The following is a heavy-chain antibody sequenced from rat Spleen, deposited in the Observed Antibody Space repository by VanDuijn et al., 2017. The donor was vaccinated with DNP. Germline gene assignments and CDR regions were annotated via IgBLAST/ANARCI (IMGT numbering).Heavy chain of an antibody. D-gene: IGHD1-10*01. Sequence: EVRLVESVGALVQPGRSLTLSCAASGFTFSDYNMAWVRQAPDRGLEWVTTIHSDGSSTYYRDSVRGRFTFSRDNTENTLYLQMDSLRSEDTATYYCVRHRLYNNLFDYWGQGVMVTVSS. CDR2: IHSDGSST. CDR3: VRHRLYNNLFDY. J-gene: IGHJ2*01. V-gene: IGHV5-7*01. CDR1: GFTFSDYN.